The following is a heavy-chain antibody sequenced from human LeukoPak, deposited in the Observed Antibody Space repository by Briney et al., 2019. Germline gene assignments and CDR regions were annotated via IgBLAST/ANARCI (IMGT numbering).Heavy chain of an antibody. J-gene: IGHJ4*02. V-gene: IGHV4-31*03. Sequence: ASQTLSLTCTVSGGSISSGGYYWSWIRQHPGKGLEWIGYIYCSGSTYYNPSLKSRVTISVDTSKNQFSLKLSSVTAADTAVYYCARRGKQQLFPWGQGTLVTVSS. CDR1: GGSISSGGYY. CDR2: IYCSGST. CDR3: ARRGKQQLFP. D-gene: IGHD6-13*01.